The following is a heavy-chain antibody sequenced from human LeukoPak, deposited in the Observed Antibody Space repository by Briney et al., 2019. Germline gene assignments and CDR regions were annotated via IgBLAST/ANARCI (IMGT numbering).Heavy chain of an antibody. CDR1: GFTFSSYG. CDR3: AKDPGSGIPDHFDY. D-gene: IGHD2-15*01. CDR2: IRQDGSDK. Sequence: PGGSLRLSCAASGFTFSSYGMHWVRQAPGKGLEWVAFIRQDGSDKYYVDSVKGRFTISRDNSKNTLYLQINSLTVEDTAVFYCAKDPGSGIPDHFDYWGQGTLATVSS. J-gene: IGHJ4*02. V-gene: IGHV3-30*02.